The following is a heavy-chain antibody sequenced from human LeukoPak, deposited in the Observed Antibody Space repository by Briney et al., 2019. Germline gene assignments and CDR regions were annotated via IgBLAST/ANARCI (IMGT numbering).Heavy chain of an antibody. D-gene: IGHD3-3*01. J-gene: IGHJ1*01. Sequence: ASVKVSCKASGYTFTSFGITWVRQAPGQGLEWIGWISNFDAKTNYAQKFDGRVTMTTDSSTSTAYLELIRLKSDDTAVYYCARDLPFEGVLEWLLEYWGQGTLVTVSS. V-gene: IGHV1-18*04. CDR1: GYTFTSFG. CDR2: ISNFDAKT. CDR3: ARDLPFEGVLEWLLEY.